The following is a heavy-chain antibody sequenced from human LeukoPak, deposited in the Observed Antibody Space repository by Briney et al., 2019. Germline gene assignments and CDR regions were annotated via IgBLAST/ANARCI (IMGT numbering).Heavy chain of an antibody. D-gene: IGHD1-26*01. J-gene: IGHJ4*02. V-gene: IGHV3-30*02. CDR2: IRYDGSNK. Sequence: GGSLRLSCAASGFTFSNYAIHWVRQASGKGLEWVAFIRYDGSNKYYVDSVKGRFTISRDNSKNTLYLQMNSLRAEDTAVYYCARELVGGSSYYFDYWGQGTLVTVSS. CDR1: GFTFSNYA. CDR3: ARELVGGSSYYFDY.